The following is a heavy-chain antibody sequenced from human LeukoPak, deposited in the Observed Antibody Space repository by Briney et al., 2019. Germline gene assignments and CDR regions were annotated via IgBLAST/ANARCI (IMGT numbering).Heavy chain of an antibody. CDR1: GCTFTSYA. CDR3: AGFDYVGGSYRSQQLDY. CDR2: IIPISGTP. Sequence: GASVKVSCKPSGCTFTSYAISWLRQAPGQGLEWMAGIIPISGTPNYAQKLQGRVTLTAHTSTSTASMELSSLRSEDTAVYYCAGFDYVGGSYRSQQLDYWGQGTLVTVSS. D-gene: IGHD3-16*02. J-gene: IGHJ4*02. V-gene: IGHV1-69*06.